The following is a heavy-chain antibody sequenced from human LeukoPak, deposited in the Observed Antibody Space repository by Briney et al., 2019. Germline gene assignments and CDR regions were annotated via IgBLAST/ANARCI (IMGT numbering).Heavy chain of an antibody. V-gene: IGHV1-69*05. CDR2: FIPIFGTA. D-gene: IGHD3-22*01. CDR3: AGDRIPTFYDSSVGPRVEVWFDP. Sequence: ASVKVSCKASAGTFSSYAISWVRQAPGQGLEWMGGFIPIFGTANYAQKCQGRVTITTDESTSTAYMELSSLRYEDTAVYNCAGDRIPTFYDSSVGPRVEVWFDPWGQGTLVTVSS. J-gene: IGHJ5*02. CDR1: AGTFSSYA.